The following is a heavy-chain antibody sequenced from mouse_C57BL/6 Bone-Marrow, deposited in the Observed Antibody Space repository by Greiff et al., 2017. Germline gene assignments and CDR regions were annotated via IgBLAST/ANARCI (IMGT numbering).Heavy chain of an antibody. CDR1: GFNIKDDY. Sequence: EIQLQQSGAELVRPGASVKLSCTASGFNIKDDYMHWVKQRPEQGLEWIGWIDPENGDTEYASKFQGKATITADTSSNPAYLQLSSLTSEGTAVYYCTTAVDYWGQGTTLTVSS. CDR2: IDPENGDT. V-gene: IGHV14-4*01. J-gene: IGHJ2*01. CDR3: TTAVDY.